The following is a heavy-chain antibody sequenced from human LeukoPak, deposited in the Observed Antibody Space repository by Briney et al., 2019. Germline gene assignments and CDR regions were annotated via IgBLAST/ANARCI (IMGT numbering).Heavy chain of an antibody. J-gene: IGHJ4*02. V-gene: IGHV5-51*01. CDR2: IYPGDSDT. CDR3: ARFQWATTYFDY. Sequence: GESLKISCKGSGYQFSNYWIAWVRQMPGEGLEWMGIIYPGDSDTRYSPSFQGQVTISADKSDSTASLQWSSLKASDTGFYYCARFQWATTYFDYWGQGTLVTVSS. CDR1: GYQFSNYW. D-gene: IGHD5-24*01.